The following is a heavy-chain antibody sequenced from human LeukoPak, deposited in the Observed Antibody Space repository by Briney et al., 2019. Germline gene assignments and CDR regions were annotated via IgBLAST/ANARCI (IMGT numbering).Heavy chain of an antibody. CDR3: ARSYNWNYLLTFDI. Sequence: ASVKVSCKASGYTFTSYGISWVRQAPGQGLEWMGWISAYNGNTNYAQKLQGRVTMTTDTSTSTAYMELRSLRFDDTAVYYCARSYNWNYLLTFDIWGQGTMVTVSS. J-gene: IGHJ3*02. D-gene: IGHD1-7*01. V-gene: IGHV1-18*01. CDR2: ISAYNGNT. CDR1: GYTFTSYG.